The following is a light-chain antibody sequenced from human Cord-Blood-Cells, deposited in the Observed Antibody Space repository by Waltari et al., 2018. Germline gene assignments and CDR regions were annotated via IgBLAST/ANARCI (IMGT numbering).Light chain of an antibody. CDR3: AAWDDSLNGLV. CDR1: SSNIGSNT. CDR2: SNN. Sequence: QSVLTQPPSASGTPGQRVTISCSGSSSNIGSNTVNWYQQLPGTAPKLLIYSNNQLPAGVPDRVSGSKSGTSASLAISGLQSEDEADYYCAAWDDSLNGLVFGGGTKLTVL. J-gene: IGLJ2*01. V-gene: IGLV1-44*01.